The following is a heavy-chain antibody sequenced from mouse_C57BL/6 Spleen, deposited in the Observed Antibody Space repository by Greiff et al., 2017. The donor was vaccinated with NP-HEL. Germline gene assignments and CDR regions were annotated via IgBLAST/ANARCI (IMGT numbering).Heavy chain of an antibody. D-gene: IGHD1-1*01. Sequence: EVQLQQSGPELVKPGASVKMSCKASGYTFTDYYMHWVKQSHGKSLEWIGYIYPNNGGNGYNQKFKGKATLPVDKSSSTAYMELRSLTSEDSAVYDGARTGDDDGSSSYFDDWGQGTTLTVAS. J-gene: IGHJ2*01. CDR2: IYPNNGGN. V-gene: IGHV1-34*01. CDR3: ARTGDDDGSSSYFDD. CDR1: GYTFTDYY.